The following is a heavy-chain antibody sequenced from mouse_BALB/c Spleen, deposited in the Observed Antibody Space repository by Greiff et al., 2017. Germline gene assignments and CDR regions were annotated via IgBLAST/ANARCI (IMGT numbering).Heavy chain of an antibody. CDR3: TASRYYYAMDY. Sequence: VQLQQSGTVLARPGASVKMSCKASGYTFTSYWMHWVKQRPGQGLEWIGAIYPGNSDTSYNQKFKGKAKLTAVTSTSTAYMELSSLTNEDSAVYYCTASRYYYAMDYWGQGTLVTVSA. CDR1: GYTFTSYW. D-gene: IGHD1-1*02. J-gene: IGHJ3*01. V-gene: IGHV1-5*01. CDR2: IYPGNSDT.